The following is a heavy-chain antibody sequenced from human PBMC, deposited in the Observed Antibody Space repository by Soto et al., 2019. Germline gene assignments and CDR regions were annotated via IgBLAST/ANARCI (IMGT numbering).Heavy chain of an antibody. D-gene: IGHD4-17*01. V-gene: IGHV3-30-3*01. CDR3: ASAPDPFTVTQFDY. CDR2: ISYDGSNK. Sequence: QVQLVEAGGGVVQPGMSLSLSCAASGFTFSSYAMHWVRQAPGKGLKWVAVISYDGSNKYYADSVKGRFTISRDNSKNTLYLQMNSLRAEDTAVYYCASAPDPFTVTQFDYWGQGTLVTVSS. J-gene: IGHJ4*02. CDR1: GFTFSSYA.